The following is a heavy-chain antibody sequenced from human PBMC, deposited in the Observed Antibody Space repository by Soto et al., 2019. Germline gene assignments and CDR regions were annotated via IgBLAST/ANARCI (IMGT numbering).Heavy chain of an antibody. Sequence: SETLSLTCTVSGGSISSGDYYWSWIRQPPGKGLEWIGYIYYSGSTYYNPSLKSRVTISVDTSKNQFSLKLSSVTAADTAVYYCATQAGTTLAFDYWGQGTLVTVS. V-gene: IGHV4-30-4*01. D-gene: IGHD1-1*01. J-gene: IGHJ4*02. CDR1: GGSISSGDYY. CDR3: ATQAGTTLAFDY. CDR2: IYYSGST.